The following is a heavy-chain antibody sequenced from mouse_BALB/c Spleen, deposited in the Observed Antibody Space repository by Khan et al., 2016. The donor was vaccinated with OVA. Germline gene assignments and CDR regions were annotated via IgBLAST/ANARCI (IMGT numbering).Heavy chain of an antibody. D-gene: IGHD3-1*01. V-gene: IGHV3-2*02. J-gene: IGHJ4*01. CDR2: ITYSGGT. CDR1: DYSITSDYA. CDR3: ARSGTYYYAMDY. Sequence: VQLKESGPGLVKPSQSLSLTCTVTDYSITSDYAWNWIRQFPGNKLEWMGYITYSGGTSYNPSLNSRISITRDTSKNQFFLQLNSVTTEDTATYNWARSGTYYYAMDYWGQGTSVTVSS.